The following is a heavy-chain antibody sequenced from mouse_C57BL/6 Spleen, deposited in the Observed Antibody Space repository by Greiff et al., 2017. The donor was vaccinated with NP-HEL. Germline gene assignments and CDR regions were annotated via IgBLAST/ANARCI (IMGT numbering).Heavy chain of an antibody. D-gene: IGHD1-1*01. Sequence: VQLQQSGAELAKPGASVKLSCKASGYTFTSYWMHWVKQRPGQGLEWIGYINPSSGYTKYNHTFKDKATLTADKYSSTAYMQLSSLTYEDSAVYYCARSPTGVANPHWYFDVWGTGTLVTVSS. V-gene: IGHV1-7*01. CDR3: ARSPTGVANPHWYFDV. CDR1: GYTFTSYW. CDR2: INPSSGYT. J-gene: IGHJ1*03.